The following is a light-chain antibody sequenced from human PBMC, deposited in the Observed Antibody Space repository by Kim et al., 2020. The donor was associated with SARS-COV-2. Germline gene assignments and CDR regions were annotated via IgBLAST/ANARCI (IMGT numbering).Light chain of an antibody. CDR3: AAWDDSLSGPV. Sequence: QSVLTQPLSASGTPGQTVTISCSGSNSNIGFNNVYWYQQLPGTAPKLLIYNNHHRPSGVPDRFSGSKSGTSASLAISGLRFDDGTDYYCAAWDDSLSGPVFGGGTQLTVL. J-gene: IGLJ3*02. CDR2: NNH. V-gene: IGLV1-47*01. CDR1: NSNIGFNN.